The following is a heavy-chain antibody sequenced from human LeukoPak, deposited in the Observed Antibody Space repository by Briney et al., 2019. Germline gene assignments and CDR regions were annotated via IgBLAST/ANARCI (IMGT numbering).Heavy chain of an antibody. J-gene: IGHJ4*02. CDR1: GFAFNTYA. CDR3: AREIFGSGSYPEF. V-gene: IGHV3-33*01. Sequence: QPGRSLRLSCAASGFAFNTYAMHWGRQAQGQGLEWVALIWHDGSHKFYSNSVRGQFTISRDNSKNTVSLQMNNLRPEDTAVYYCAREIFGSGSYPEFWGQGTLVTVSS. D-gene: IGHD3-10*01. CDR2: IWHDGSHK.